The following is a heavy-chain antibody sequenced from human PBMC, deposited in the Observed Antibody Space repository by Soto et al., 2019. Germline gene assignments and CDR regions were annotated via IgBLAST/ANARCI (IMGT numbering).Heavy chain of an antibody. V-gene: IGHV1-58*01. Sequence: QMPLVQSGPEVKKPGTSVKVSCKASGFTFTSSAVQWVRQARGQRLEWIGWIVVGSGNTNYAQKFQERVTITRDMSTSTAYMELSSLRSEDTAVYYCAAGGSYYDFWSGYYPYDYWGQGTLVTVSS. D-gene: IGHD3-3*01. CDR3: AAGGSYYDFWSGYYPYDY. J-gene: IGHJ4*02. CDR2: IVVGSGNT. CDR1: GFTFTSSA.